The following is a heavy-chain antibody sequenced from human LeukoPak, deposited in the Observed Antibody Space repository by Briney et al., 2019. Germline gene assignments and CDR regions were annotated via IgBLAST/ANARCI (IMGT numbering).Heavy chain of an antibody. V-gene: IGHV3-43*01. J-gene: IGHJ6*02. CDR3: ARDPPANYYDSRGYNYGMDV. CDR1: GFTFDDYT. D-gene: IGHD3-22*01. CDR2: ISWDGGST. Sequence: GGSLRLSCAASGFTFDDYTMHWVRQAPGKGLEWVSLISWDGGSTYYADSVKGRFTISRDNAKNSLYLQMNSLRAEDTAVYYCARDPPANYYDSRGYNYGMDVWGQGTSVTVSS.